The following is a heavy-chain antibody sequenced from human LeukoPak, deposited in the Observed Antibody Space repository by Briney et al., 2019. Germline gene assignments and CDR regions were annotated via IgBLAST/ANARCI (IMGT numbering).Heavy chain of an antibody. CDR3: ARVVGGIHDI. Sequence: GGSLRLSCATSGFTFSTFWMHWVRQAPGKGLVWVSRINHDGSSTNYADSVKGRFTISRDNAKNTLHLQMNSLRAEDTAVYYCARVVGGIHDIWGQGTMVTVSS. V-gene: IGHV3-74*01. D-gene: IGHD5-18*01. CDR2: INHDGSST. J-gene: IGHJ3*02. CDR1: GFTFSTFW.